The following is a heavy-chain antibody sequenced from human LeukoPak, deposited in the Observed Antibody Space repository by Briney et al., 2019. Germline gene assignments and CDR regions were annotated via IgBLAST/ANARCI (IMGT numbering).Heavy chain of an antibody. CDR2: INSDGSST. J-gene: IGHJ4*02. D-gene: IGHD3-22*01. CDR1: GFTFSSYW. CDR3: ARDDSYYDSSGYEGYFDY. Sequence: GGSLRLSCAASGFTFSSYWMHWVRQAPGKGLVWVSRINSDGSSTSYADSVKGRFTISRDNAKNTLYLQMNSLRAEDTAVYYCARDDSYYDSSGYEGYFDYWGQGTLVTVSS. V-gene: IGHV3-74*01.